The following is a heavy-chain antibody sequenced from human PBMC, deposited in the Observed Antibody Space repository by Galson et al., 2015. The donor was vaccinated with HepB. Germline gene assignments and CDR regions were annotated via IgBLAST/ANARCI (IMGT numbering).Heavy chain of an antibody. Sequence: SLRLSCAASGFTFSSYSINWVRQAPGKGLEWVSYISSSSSTIYYADSVKGRFTISRDNAKNSLYLQMNSLRAEDTAVYYCARGEGIAVAGYWGQGTLVTVSS. CDR3: ARGEGIAVAGY. CDR2: ISSSSSTI. CDR1: GFTFSSYS. V-gene: IGHV3-48*01. D-gene: IGHD6-19*01. J-gene: IGHJ4*02.